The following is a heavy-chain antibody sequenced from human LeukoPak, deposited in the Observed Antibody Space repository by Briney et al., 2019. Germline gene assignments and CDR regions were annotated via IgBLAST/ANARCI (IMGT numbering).Heavy chain of an antibody. J-gene: IGHJ5*02. D-gene: IGHD2-21*01. Sequence: ASVKVSCKASGYTFTSYGISWVRQAPGQGLEWMGWISAYNGNTNYAQKLQGRVTMTTDTSTSTAYLQLRSLRSDDNAVYYCAAIDSNCSDPWGQGTLFTAS. CDR2: ISAYNGNT. V-gene: IGHV1-18*01. CDR3: AAIDSNCSDP. CDR1: GYTFTSYG.